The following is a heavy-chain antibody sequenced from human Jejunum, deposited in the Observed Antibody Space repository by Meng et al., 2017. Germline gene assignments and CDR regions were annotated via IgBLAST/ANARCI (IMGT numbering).Heavy chain of an antibody. D-gene: IGHD2-15*01. J-gene: IGHJ4*02. Sequence: QGQLPGAGPGLVNPSGTLSLTCAVYGGSISSSSWWSWVRQPPGKGLEWIGEISLSGSPSYNPSLRTRVTISIDTSRNQFSLSLSSVTAADTAVYYCARHGAAPYFDDWGQGSLVTVSS. CDR3: ARHGAAPYFDD. V-gene: IGHV4-4*02. CDR1: GGSISSSSW. CDR2: ISLSGSP.